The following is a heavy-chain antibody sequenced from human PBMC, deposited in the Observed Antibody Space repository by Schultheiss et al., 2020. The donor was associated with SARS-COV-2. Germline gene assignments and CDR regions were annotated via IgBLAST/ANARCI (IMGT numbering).Heavy chain of an antibody. CDR2: ISSSSSYI. J-gene: IGHJ4*02. CDR3: ARERGWDLYYFDY. Sequence: GGSLRLSCAASGFTFSSYGMHWVRQAPGKGLEWVSSISSSSSYIYYADSVKGRFTISRDNAKNSLYLQMNSLRAEDTAVYYCARERGWDLYYFDYWGQGTLVTVSS. D-gene: IGHD6-19*01. V-gene: IGHV3-21*01. CDR1: GFTFSSYG.